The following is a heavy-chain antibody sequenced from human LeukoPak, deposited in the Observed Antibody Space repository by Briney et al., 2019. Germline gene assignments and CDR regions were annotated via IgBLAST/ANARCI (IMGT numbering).Heavy chain of an antibody. CDR3: GRGRYCSSASCYFDS. CDR1: GFTFSTYI. V-gene: IGHV3-48*02. J-gene: IGHJ4*02. D-gene: IGHD2-2*01. Sequence: PGGSLRLSCAPSGFTFSTYIMNWVRHAPGKGPEWISDISSSGRTIYYADSVKGRFTISRDNAKNSLYLQLDSLRDEDTAVYYCGRGRYCSSASCYFDSWGQGTLVTVSS. CDR2: ISSSGRTI.